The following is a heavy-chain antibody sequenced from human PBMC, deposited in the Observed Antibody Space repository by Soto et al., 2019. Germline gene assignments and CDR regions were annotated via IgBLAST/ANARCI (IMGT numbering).Heavy chain of an antibody. Sequence: SETLSLTFSVSGDSIRSYYWTWIRQPPGKWLQWIGYVFHTGNTNYNPSLKSRVTISEDASKNQVSLRLTSVTAADTHVYFCAREQYNWKIWGQGTLVTVPS. CDR1: GDSIRSYY. J-gene: IGHJ4*02. D-gene: IGHD1-20*01. V-gene: IGHV4-59*01. CDR2: VFHTGNT. CDR3: AREQYNWKI.